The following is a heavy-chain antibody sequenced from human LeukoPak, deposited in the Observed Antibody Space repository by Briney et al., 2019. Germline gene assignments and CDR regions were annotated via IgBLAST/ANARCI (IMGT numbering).Heavy chain of an antibody. J-gene: IGHJ6*02. CDR2: ISSSGSTI. V-gene: IGHV3-48*03. D-gene: IGHD5-18*01. CDR1: GFTYSSYE. Sequence: GGSLRLSCAASGFTYSSYEMHWVRRAPGKGLEWVSYISSSGSTIYYADSVKGRFTISRDNAKNSLYLQMNSLRAEDTAVYYCARGRRVDTATRSYYYGLDVWGQGTTVTVSS. CDR3: ARGRRVDTATRSYYYGLDV.